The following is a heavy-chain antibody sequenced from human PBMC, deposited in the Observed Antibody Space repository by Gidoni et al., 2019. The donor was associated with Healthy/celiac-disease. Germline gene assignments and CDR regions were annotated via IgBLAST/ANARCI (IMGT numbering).Heavy chain of an antibody. Sequence: QVQLVQSGAEVKKPGSSVKVSCKASGGTFSSYAISWVRQAPGQGLEWMGGIIPIFGTANYAQKFQGRVTITADESTSTAYMELSSLRSEDTAVYYCARDEGLYLWFGELFRADWFDPWGQGTLVTVSS. CDR1: GGTFSSYA. D-gene: IGHD3-10*01. J-gene: IGHJ5*02. V-gene: IGHV1-69*01. CDR3: ARDEGLYLWFGELFRADWFDP. CDR2: IIPIFGTA.